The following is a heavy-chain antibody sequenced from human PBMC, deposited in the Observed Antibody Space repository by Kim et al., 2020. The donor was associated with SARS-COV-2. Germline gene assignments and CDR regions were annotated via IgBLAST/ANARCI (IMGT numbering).Heavy chain of an antibody. CDR3: AREGSGWLDY. D-gene: IGHD6-19*01. V-gene: IGHV4-39*02. Sequence: STCYNPSLKSRVTISLETSKIQFSLEMSSGTAADTAVYYCAREGSGWLDYWGQGTLVTVSS. CDR2: ST. J-gene: IGHJ4*02.